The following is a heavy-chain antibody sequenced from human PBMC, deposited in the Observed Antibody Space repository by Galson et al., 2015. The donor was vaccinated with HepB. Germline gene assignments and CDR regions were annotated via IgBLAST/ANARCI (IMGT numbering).Heavy chain of an antibody. V-gene: IGHV3-74*01. CDR2: ISTGGNT. CDR3: LRGNSGYGNFDY. Sequence: SLRLSCAASGGIFSAYWLHWVRHAPGKGLVWLARISTGGNTFYASPVKGRFTISRDNARDALYLQMNSLGDEDTAAYFCLRGNSGYGNFDYWGQGILVTVSS. D-gene: IGHD5-12*01. CDR1: GGIFSAYW. J-gene: IGHJ4*02.